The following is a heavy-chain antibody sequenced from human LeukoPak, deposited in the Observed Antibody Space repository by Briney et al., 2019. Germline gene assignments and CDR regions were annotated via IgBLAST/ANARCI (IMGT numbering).Heavy chain of an antibody. CDR3: ARRGPDRHYERRSFDH. V-gene: IGHV5-51*01. CDR1: GYHFNMYW. J-gene: IGHJ4*02. CDR2: IYPGDSDT. Sequence: GESLKISCKGSGYHFNMYWIGWVRQQEGKGLEWMGSIYPGDSDTRYSPSFEGQVTISVDKSINTAYLQWRGLKASDTAMYFCARRGPDRHYERRSFDHWAQGARLTVSS. D-gene: IGHD3-22*01.